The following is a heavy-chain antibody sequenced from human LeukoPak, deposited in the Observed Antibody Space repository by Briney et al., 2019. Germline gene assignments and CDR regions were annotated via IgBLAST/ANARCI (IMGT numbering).Heavy chain of an antibody. D-gene: IGHD3-3*01. Sequence: PSQTLSLTCAVSGGSISSGGYSWSWIRQPPGKGLEWIGYIYHSGSTNYNPSLKSRVTISVDTSKNQFSLKLSSVTAADTAVYYCARGAWRFLEWLPTGYFDYWGQGTLVTVSS. CDR2: IYHSGST. CDR1: GGSISSGGYS. J-gene: IGHJ4*02. V-gene: IGHV4-30-2*01. CDR3: ARGAWRFLEWLPTGYFDY.